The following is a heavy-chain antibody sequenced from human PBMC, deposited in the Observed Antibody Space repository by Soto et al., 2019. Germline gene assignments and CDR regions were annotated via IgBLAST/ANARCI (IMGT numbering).Heavy chain of an antibody. D-gene: IGHD3-3*01. CDR2: ISYDGSNK. J-gene: IGHJ6*02. CDR1: GFTFSSYG. CDR3: AKLEWSVELRADYYYYYGMDV. Sequence: GGSLRLSCAASGFTFSSYGMHWVRQAPGKGLEWVAVISYDGSNKYYADSVKGRFTISRDNSKNTLYLQMNSLRAEDTAVYYCAKLEWSVELRADYYYYYGMDVWGQGTTVTVSS. V-gene: IGHV3-30*18.